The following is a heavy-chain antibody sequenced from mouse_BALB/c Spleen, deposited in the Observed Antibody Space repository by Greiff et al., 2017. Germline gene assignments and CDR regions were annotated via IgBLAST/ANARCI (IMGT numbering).Heavy chain of an antibody. J-gene: IGHJ2*01. CDR3: AREGGYFDY. V-gene: IGHV3-2*02. Sequence: EVMLVESGPGLVKPSQSLSLTCTVTGYSITSDYAWNWIRQFPGNKLEWMGYISYSGSTSYNPSLKSRISITRDTSKNQFFLQLNSVTTEDTATYYCAREGGYFDYWGQGTTLTVSS. CDR1: GYSITSDYA. CDR2: ISYSGST.